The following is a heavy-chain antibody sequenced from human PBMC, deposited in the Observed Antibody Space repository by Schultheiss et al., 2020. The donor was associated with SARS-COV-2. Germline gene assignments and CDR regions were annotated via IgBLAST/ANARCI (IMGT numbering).Heavy chain of an antibody. CDR1: GESFSGYY. CDR2: VNHRGST. CDR3: ASQDSGYDRDAFDI. Sequence: SETLSLTCAVYGESFSGYYWSWIRQPPGKGLEWIGEVNHRGSTNYNPSLKSRVTISGDTSMNQLSLRLSSVSAADTAVYYCASQDSGYDRDAFDIWGQGTMVTVSS. V-gene: IGHV4-34*01. D-gene: IGHD5-12*01. J-gene: IGHJ3*02.